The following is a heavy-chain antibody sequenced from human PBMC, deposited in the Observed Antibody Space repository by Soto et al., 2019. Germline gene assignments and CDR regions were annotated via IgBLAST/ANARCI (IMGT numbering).Heavy chain of an antibody. CDR2: INHSGST. D-gene: IGHD3-16*02. V-gene: IGHV4-34*01. Sequence: SETLSLTCAVYGGSFSGYYWSWIRQPPGKGLEWIGEINHSGSTNYNPSLKSRVTISVDTSKNQFSLKLSSVTAADTAVYYCARQSYDYVWGSYRYFPFDYWGQGTLVTVSS. CDR1: GGSFSGYY. J-gene: IGHJ4*02. CDR3: ARQSYDYVWGSYRYFPFDY.